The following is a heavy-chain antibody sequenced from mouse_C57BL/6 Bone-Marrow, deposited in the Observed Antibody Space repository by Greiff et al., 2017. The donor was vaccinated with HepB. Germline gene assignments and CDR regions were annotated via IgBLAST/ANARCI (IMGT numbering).Heavy chain of an antibody. V-gene: IGHV1-50*01. Sequence: VQLQESGAELVKPGASVKLSCKASGYTFTSYWMQWVKQRPGKGLEWIGEIDPSDSYTNYNQKFKGKATLTVDTSSSTAYMKLRSLTSEDSAVYYCATYYGSPWYFDVWGTGTTVTVSS. CDR3: ATYYGSPWYFDV. CDR1: GYTFTSYW. CDR2: IDPSDSYT. J-gene: IGHJ1*03. D-gene: IGHD1-1*01.